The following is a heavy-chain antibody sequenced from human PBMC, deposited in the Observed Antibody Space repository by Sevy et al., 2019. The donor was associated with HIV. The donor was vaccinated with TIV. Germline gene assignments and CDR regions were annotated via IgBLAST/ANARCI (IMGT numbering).Heavy chain of an antibody. CDR2: ISWNSGSI. Sequence: GGSLRLPCAASGFTFDDYAMHWVRQAPGKGLEWVSGISWNSGSIGYADSVKGRFTISRDNAKNSLYLQMNSLRAEDTALYYCAKDGRIAVGYFQHWGQGTLVTVSS. CDR1: GFTFDDYA. V-gene: IGHV3-9*01. J-gene: IGHJ1*01. CDR3: AKDGRIAVGYFQH. D-gene: IGHD6-19*01.